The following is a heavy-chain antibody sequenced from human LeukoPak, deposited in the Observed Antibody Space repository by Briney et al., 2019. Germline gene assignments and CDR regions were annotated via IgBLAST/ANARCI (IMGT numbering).Heavy chain of an antibody. V-gene: IGHV1-2*06. D-gene: IGHD5-12*01. Sequence: ASVKVSCKASGYTFTGYYMHWVRQAPGQGLEWVGRINPNSGGTNYAQKFQGRVTMTRDTSISTAYMELSRLRSDDTAVYYCATGGGGYVYFDYWGQGTLVTVSS. J-gene: IGHJ4*02. CDR1: GYTFTGYY. CDR3: ATGGGGYVYFDY. CDR2: INPNSGGT.